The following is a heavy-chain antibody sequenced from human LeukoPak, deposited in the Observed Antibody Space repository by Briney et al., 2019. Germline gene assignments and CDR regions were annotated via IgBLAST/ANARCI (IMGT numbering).Heavy chain of an antibody. CDR1: GFTFSSYA. Sequence: GGSLRLSCSASGFTFSSYAMHWVRQAPEKGLEWVSAISGSGGSTYHADSVKGRFTISRDNSKNTVYLQMNSLRAEDTAIYYCAKDRLSKWGLDAFDIWGQGTMVTVSS. J-gene: IGHJ3*02. D-gene: IGHD7-27*01. V-gene: IGHV3-23*01. CDR3: AKDRLSKWGLDAFDI. CDR2: ISGSGGST.